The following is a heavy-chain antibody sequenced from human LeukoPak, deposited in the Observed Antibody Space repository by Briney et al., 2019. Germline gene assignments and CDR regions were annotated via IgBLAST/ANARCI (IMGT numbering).Heavy chain of an antibody. V-gene: IGHV1-2*06. D-gene: IGHD3-9*01. CDR1: GYTFTGYY. J-gene: IGHJ2*01. CDR3: ARDDWGDYWYFDL. Sequence: ASVKVSCKASGYTFTGYYMHLVRQAPGQGLEWMGRINPNSGGTNYAQKFQGRVTMTRDTSISTAYMELSRLRSDDTAVYYCARDDWGDYWYFDLWGRGTLVTVSS. CDR2: INPNSGGT.